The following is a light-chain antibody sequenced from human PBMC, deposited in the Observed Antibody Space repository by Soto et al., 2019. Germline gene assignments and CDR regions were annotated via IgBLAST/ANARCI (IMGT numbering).Light chain of an antibody. V-gene: IGLV2-14*01. CDR2: EVS. Sequence: QSVLTQPASVSGSPGQSITISCTGTSSDVGGYNYVSWYQQHPGKVPKLMIYEVSNRPSGVSNRFSGSKSGNTASLTISGLQAEDEADYYCSSYTSSSPYVFGTGTKLTVL. CDR1: SSDVGGYNY. CDR3: SSYTSSSPYV. J-gene: IGLJ1*01.